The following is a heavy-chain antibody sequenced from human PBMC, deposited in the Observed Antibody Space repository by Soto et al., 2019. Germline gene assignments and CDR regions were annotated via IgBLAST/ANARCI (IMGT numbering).Heavy chain of an antibody. V-gene: IGHV4-34*01. CDR3: ALGTNGVWRRSYYFDY. Sequence: SETLSLTCAVYGGSFSGYYWSWIRQPPGKGLEWIGEINHSGSTNYNPSLKSRVTISVDTSKNQFSLKLSSVTAADTAVYYCALGTNGVWRRSYYFDYWGQGTLVTVSS. J-gene: IGHJ4*02. D-gene: IGHD2-8*01. CDR1: GGSFSGYY. CDR2: INHSGST.